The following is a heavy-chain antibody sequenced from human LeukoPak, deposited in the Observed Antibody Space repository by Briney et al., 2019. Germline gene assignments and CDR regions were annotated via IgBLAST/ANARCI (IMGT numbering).Heavy chain of an antibody. D-gene: IGHD3-10*01. CDR3: ARGGIMVRQSINFHFFYGMDV. J-gene: IGHJ6*02. CDR2: INHSGST. Sequence: SETLSLTCDVYGGSLIGYYFSWIRQTPGNGLEWIGEINHSGSTNYNPSLKNRVTISIDTSKNQSSLRLSAVTAADTAIYYCARGGIMVRQSINFHFFYGMDVWGQGTTVTVSS. CDR1: GGSLIGYY. V-gene: IGHV4-34*01.